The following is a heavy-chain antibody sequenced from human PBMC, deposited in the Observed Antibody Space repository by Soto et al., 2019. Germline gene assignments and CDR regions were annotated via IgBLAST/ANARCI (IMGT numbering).Heavy chain of an antibody. Sequence: GGSLRLSCTASGFTFRPYWIHWVRQVPGKGLVLVSRIEGDGSTTYADSVKGRFTVSRDNSKTTVYLQVNSLRAEDTAVYYCARDSHYAMDVWGKGATVTVSS. CDR1: GFTFRPYW. CDR3: ARDSHYAMDV. CDR2: IEGDGST. V-gene: IGHV3-74*01. D-gene: IGHD3-16*01. J-gene: IGHJ6*03.